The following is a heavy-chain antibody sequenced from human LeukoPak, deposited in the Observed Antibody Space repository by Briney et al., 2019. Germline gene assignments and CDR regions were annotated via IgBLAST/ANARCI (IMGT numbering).Heavy chain of an antibody. Sequence: GGSLRLSCAASGFTFRGYEMNWVRQAPGKGLEWISYICGRGKTIYYADSVKGRFTISRDDAKNFLYLQMNSLRAEDTAVYYCARSDCSNTNCYNFYGMDVWGQGTTVTVSS. CDR3: ARSDCSNTNCYNFYGMDV. CDR1: GFTFRGYE. D-gene: IGHD2-2*02. V-gene: IGHV3-48*03. CDR2: ICGRGKTI. J-gene: IGHJ6*02.